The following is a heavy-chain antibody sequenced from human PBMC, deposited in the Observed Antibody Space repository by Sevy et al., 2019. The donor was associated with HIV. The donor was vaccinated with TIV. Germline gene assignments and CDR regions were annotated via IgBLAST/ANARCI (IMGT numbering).Heavy chain of an antibody. J-gene: IGHJ4*02. CDR2: LSFGCGEI. V-gene: IGHV3-23*01. Sequence: GGSLRLSCAAPGSTSSKYSISWVRQPPGKGLEWVSTLSFGCGEINYADSVKGRFTISRDNSKSSVYLQMNNLRPEDTAVYYCAREGCTKGNDYWGQGTLVTVSS. CDR3: AREGCTKGNDY. CDR1: GSTSSKYS. D-gene: IGHD2-8*01.